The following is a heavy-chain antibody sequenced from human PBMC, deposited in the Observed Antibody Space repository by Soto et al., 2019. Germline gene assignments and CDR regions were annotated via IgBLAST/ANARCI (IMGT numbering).Heavy chain of an antibody. CDR1: GGSFSGYY. Sequence: SETLSLTCAVYGGSFSGYYWSWIRQPPGKGLEWIGEINHSGSTNYNPSLKSRVTISVDTSKNQFSLKLSSVTAADTAVYYCARWSWYRDGSNVWGQGTTVTVSS. V-gene: IGHV4-34*01. CDR2: INHSGST. D-gene: IGHD1-26*01. CDR3: ARWSWYRDGSNV. J-gene: IGHJ6*02.